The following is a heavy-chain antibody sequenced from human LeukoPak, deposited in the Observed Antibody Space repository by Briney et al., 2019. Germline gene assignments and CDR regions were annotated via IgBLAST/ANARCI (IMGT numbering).Heavy chain of an antibody. CDR2: IHYSGTT. D-gene: IGHD5-12*01. J-gene: IGHJ4*02. V-gene: IGHV4-59*08. CDR1: GGSISTYY. Sequence: SETLSLTCTVSGGSISTYYWSWIRQPPGKGLEWIGYIHYSGTTNYNPSLKNRVTISLDTSKNQFSPNLSSMTAADTAVYYCARMGGYSGYATHWGQGTLVTVSS. CDR3: ARMGGYSGYATH.